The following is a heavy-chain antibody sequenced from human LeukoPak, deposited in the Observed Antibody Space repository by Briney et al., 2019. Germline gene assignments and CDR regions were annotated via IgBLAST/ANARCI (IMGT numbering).Heavy chain of an antibody. CDR1: GGTFSSYA. J-gene: IGHJ4*02. CDR3: ARVLDYGDYGGTFGY. D-gene: IGHD4-17*01. Sequence: SVKVSCKASGGTFSSYAISWVRQAPGQGLEWMGGIIPIFGTANYAQKFQGRVTITADESTSTAYMELRSLRSDDTAVYYCARVLDYGDYGGTFGYWGQGTLVTVSS. CDR2: IIPIFGTA. V-gene: IGHV1-69*13.